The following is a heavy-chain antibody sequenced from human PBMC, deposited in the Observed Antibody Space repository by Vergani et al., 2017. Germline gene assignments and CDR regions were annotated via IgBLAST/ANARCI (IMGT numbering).Heavy chain of an antibody. CDR2: INPSGGST. CDR1: GYTFTSYY. CDR3: ARERRLSSRPLRYFDWRNYYYCGMDV. J-gene: IGHJ6*02. Sequence: QVQLVQSGAEVKKPGASVKVSCKASGYTFTSYYMHWVRQAPGQGLEWMGIINPSGGSTSYAQKFQGRVTMTRDTSTSTVYMELSSLRSEDTAVYYCARERRLSSRPLRYFDWRNYYYCGMDVWGQGTTVTVSS. D-gene: IGHD3-9*01. V-gene: IGHV1-46*01.